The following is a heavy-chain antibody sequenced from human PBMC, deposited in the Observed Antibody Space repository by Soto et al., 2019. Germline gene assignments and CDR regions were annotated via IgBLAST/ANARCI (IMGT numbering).Heavy chain of an antibody. Sequence: PGGSLRLSCAASGFPLSDYGMHWVRQAPGKGLEWVAMISHDGTTKYWADSEKGRFTISRDNSKNALYLQMNSLRAEDTAVYYCAKDRRDGEYNSVYDFWGQGALVTVSS. V-gene: IGHV3-30*18. CDR1: GFPLSDYG. D-gene: IGHD1-1*01. CDR2: ISHDGTTK. J-gene: IGHJ4*02. CDR3: AKDRRDGEYNSVYDF.